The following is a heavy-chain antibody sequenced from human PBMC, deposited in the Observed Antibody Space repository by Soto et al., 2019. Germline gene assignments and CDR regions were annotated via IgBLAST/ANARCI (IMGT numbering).Heavy chain of an antibody. J-gene: IGHJ4*02. V-gene: IGHV3-7*01. D-gene: IGHD5-12*01. CDR2: IKQDGSEK. CDR1: GFTFSSYW. CDR3: ARATSGYDGIYYFDY. Sequence: EVQLVESGGGLVQPGGSLRLSCAASGFTFSSYWMSWVRQAPGKGLEWVANIKQDGSEKYYVDSVKGRFTISRDSAKNSLYLQMNSLRAEDTAVYYCARATSGYDGIYYFDYWGQGTLVTVSS.